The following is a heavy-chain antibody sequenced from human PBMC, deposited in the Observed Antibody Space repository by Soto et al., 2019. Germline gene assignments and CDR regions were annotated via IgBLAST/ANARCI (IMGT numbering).Heavy chain of an antibody. Sequence: GSLRLSCAASGFNFATYSMSWVRQAPGKGLEWVAGISDGVDRAYYGDSVKGRFTISRDTSQSTLYLQMNSLRADDTAMYYCARWSYLDYWGQGTRVTVSS. V-gene: IGHV3-23*01. CDR1: GFNFATYS. CDR2: ISDGVDRA. J-gene: IGHJ4*02. CDR3: ARWSYLDY. D-gene: IGHD3-3*01.